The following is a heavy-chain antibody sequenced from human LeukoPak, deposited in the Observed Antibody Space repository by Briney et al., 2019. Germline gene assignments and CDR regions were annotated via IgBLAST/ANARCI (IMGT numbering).Heavy chain of an antibody. Sequence: SSETLSLTCTASGGSISSSSYYWGWIRQPPGKGLEWIGSIYYSGSTYYNPSLKSRVTISVDTSKNQFSLKLSSVTAADTAVYYCARQIGPLGPFDYWGQGTLVTVSS. CDR3: ARQIGPLGPFDY. J-gene: IGHJ4*02. CDR1: GGSISSSSYY. V-gene: IGHV4-39*01. CDR2: IYYSGST. D-gene: IGHD1-26*01.